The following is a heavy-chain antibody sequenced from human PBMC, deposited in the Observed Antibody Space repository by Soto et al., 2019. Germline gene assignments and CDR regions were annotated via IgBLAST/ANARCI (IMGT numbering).Heavy chain of an antibody. CDR3: ARAGYTYGSPYYGMDV. V-gene: IGHV3-30-3*01. D-gene: IGHD5-18*01. CDR1: GFTFSSYA. CDR2: ISYDGSNK. J-gene: IGHJ6*02. Sequence: PVGSLRLSCAASGFTFSSYAMHWVRQAPGKGLEWVAVISYDGSNKYYADPVKGRFTISRDNSKNTLYLQMNSLRAEDTAVYYCARAGYTYGSPYYGMDVWGQGTTVTVSS.